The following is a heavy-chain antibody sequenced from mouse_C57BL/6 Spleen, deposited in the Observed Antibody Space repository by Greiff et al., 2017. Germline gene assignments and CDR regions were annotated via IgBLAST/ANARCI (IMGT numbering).Heavy chain of an antibody. Sequence: QVQLLQSGAELARPGASVKLSCTASGFTFTSYGISWVKQRTGQGLEWIGAIYPRSGNTYYNEKVKGKATLTADKSSSTAYMELRILTSEDDAADFCVFYIYDNSYKVDYWGQGTTLTVSS. CDR3: VFYIYDNSYKVDY. J-gene: IGHJ2*01. CDR1: GFTFTSYG. V-gene: IGHV1-81*01. D-gene: IGHD1-1*01. CDR2: IYPRSGNT.